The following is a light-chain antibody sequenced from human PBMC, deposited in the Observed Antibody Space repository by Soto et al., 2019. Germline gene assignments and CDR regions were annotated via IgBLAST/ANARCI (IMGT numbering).Light chain of an antibody. CDR3: SSYTRSSTQV. CDR2: EVS. CDR1: SSDVGAYNY. J-gene: IGLJ1*01. Sequence: QSALTQPASVSGSPGQSISISCTGTSSDVGAYNYVSWYQLHPGKAPKLIISEVSNRPSGVSSRFSGSKSANTASLTISGLRAEDEADYYCSSYTRSSTQVFGTGTTLTVL. V-gene: IGLV2-14*01.